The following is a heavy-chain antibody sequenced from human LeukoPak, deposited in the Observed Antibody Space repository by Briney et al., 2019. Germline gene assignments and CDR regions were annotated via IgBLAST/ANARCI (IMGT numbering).Heavy chain of an antibody. V-gene: IGHV3-7*01. D-gene: IGHD2-2*01. CDR3: ARWRGSTSERSNY. Sequence: GGSLRLSCTASGFTFSDYWMTWVRQAPGKGLEWVANIKQDGSAKYYVDSVKGRFTISRDNAKNSLYLQMDSLRVEDTATYYCARWRGSTSERSNYWGKEPLVTVSS. CDR2: IKQDGSAK. J-gene: IGHJ4*02. CDR1: GFTFSDYW.